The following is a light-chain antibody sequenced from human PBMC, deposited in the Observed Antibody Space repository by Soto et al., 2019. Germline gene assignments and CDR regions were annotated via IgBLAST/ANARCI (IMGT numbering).Light chain of an antibody. Sequence: DIQMTQSPSSLSASVGDRVTITCRTSQSVSDYLNWYHQKPGKAPKLLIHTASILQSGVPSRFSGSGSGTDFTLTICGLQPEDFATYYCQQSYSAPLTFGLGTTVDFK. J-gene: IGKJ1*01. CDR1: QSVSDY. CDR3: QQSYSAPLT. V-gene: IGKV1-39*01. CDR2: TAS.